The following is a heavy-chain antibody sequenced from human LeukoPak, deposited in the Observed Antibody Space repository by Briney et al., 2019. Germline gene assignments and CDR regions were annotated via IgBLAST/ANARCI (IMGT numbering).Heavy chain of an antibody. Sequence: ASVKVSCKASGYTFTSYYMHWVRQAPGQGLERMGIINPSGGSTSYAQKFQGRVTMTRDMSTSTAYMELSSLRSEDTAVYYCARDSRITIFGVVRGNESDYWGQGTLVTVSS. J-gene: IGHJ4*02. V-gene: IGHV1-46*01. CDR1: GYTFTSYY. CDR2: INPSGGST. CDR3: ARDSRITIFGVVRGNESDY. D-gene: IGHD3-3*01.